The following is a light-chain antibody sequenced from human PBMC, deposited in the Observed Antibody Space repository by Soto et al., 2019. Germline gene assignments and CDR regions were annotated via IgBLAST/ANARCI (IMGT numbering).Light chain of an antibody. Sequence: QSALTQPPSASGSPGQSVTISCTGTSSDVGGYNYVSWYQQHPGKAPKLMIHEVTKRPSGVPDRFSGSKSGNTASLTVSGLQAADEADYYCSSYAGSNNLVFGGGTKVTVL. CDR2: EVT. V-gene: IGLV2-8*01. CDR3: SSYAGSNNLV. CDR1: SSDVGGYNY. J-gene: IGLJ2*01.